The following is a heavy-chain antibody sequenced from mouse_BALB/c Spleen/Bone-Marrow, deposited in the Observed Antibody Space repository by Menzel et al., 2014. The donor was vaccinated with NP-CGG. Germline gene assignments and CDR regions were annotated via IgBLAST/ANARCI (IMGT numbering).Heavy chain of an antibody. CDR2: TDPENGNT. V-gene: IGHV14-1*02. Sequence: EVNVVESGAELVRPGALVKLSCKASGFNIKDYCMHWVKQRPEQGLEWIGWTDPENGNTIYDPKFQGKASITADTSSNTAYLQLSSLTSEDTAVYYCARGVRRRTGYAMDYWGQGTSVTVSS. CDR3: ARGVRRRTGYAMDY. J-gene: IGHJ4*01. D-gene: IGHD2-14*01. CDR1: GFNIKDYC.